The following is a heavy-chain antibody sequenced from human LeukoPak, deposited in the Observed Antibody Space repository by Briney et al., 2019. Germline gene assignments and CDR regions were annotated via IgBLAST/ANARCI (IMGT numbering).Heavy chain of an antibody. CDR1: GFTFSSYG. V-gene: IGHV3-30*03. CDR3: STGVRFI. Sequence: GGSLRLSCAASGFTFSSYGMHWVRQAPGKGLEWVAVISYDGSNKYYADSVKGRFTISRDNSKNTLYLQMNSLKTEDTAVYYCSTGVRFIWGQGTMVTVSS. D-gene: IGHD2-8*01. J-gene: IGHJ3*02. CDR2: ISYDGSNK.